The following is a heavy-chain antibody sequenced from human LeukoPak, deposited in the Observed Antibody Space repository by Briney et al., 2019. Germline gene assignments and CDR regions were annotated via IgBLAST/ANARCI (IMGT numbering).Heavy chain of an antibody. J-gene: IGHJ6*03. Sequence: PSETLSLTCTVSGGSISSSSYYWGWIRQPPGKGLEWIGSISYSGSTYYNPSLKSRVTISVDTSKNQFSLKLSSVTAADTAVYYCARGPSDDYYYYYYMDVWGKGTTVTVSS. D-gene: IGHD1-26*01. CDR1: GGSISSSSYY. CDR3: ARGPSDDYYYYYYMDV. CDR2: ISYSGST. V-gene: IGHV4-39*07.